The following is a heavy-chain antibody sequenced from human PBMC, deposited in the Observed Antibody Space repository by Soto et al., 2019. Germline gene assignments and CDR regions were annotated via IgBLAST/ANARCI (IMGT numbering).Heavy chain of an antibody. CDR3: ASGSYYFDY. CDR2: IYCGGST. J-gene: IGHJ4*01. D-gene: IGHD1-26*01. Sequence: PPETLSLTCTVSAGSISIYYWSWVRHPPGKRLGWNGYIYCGGSTNYNPSLKGQVTISVDTSKNQLSLKLSSVTAADTAVYYCASGSYYFDYWGQGTLVTVSS. V-gene: IGHV4-59*01. CDR1: AGSISIYY.